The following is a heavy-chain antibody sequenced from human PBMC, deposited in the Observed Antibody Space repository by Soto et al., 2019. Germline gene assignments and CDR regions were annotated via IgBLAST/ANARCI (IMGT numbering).Heavy chain of an antibody. CDR2: FSDSGST. Sequence: PXETLYITCSVYGVSFSGNYWSWIRQPPGKGLEWIGEFSDSGSTNYNPSLKSRVTISEDMSKSQFSLKLSSVTAADPAVYYCARGNFYYGLDVWGQGTTVTVSS. CDR3: ARGNFYYGLDV. J-gene: IGHJ6*02. V-gene: IGHV4-34*01. CDR1: GVSFSGNY.